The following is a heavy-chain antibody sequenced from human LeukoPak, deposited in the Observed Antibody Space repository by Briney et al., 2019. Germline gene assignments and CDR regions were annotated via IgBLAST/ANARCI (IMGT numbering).Heavy chain of an antibody. V-gene: IGHV4-59*12. CDR2: IYYSGST. CDR1: GGSISSYY. Sequence: SETLSLTCTVSGGSISSYYWSWIRQPPGKGLEWIGYIYYSGSTNYNPSLKSRVTISVDTSKNQFSLKLSSVTAADTAVYYCARVPYYYDSSGYWGTFDIWGQGTMVTVSS. J-gene: IGHJ3*02. CDR3: ARVPYYYDSSGYWGTFDI. D-gene: IGHD3-22*01.